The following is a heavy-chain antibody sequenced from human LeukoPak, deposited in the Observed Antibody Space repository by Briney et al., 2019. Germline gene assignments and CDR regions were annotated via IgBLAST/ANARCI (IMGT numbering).Heavy chain of an antibody. D-gene: IGHD3-22*01. J-gene: IGHJ4*02. CDR2: IFHSGST. CDR3: ARDFPPQYYYDRDY. V-gene: IGHV4-4*02. Sequence: SETLSLTCTVSSDSIFTSNWWSWVRQPPGKGLEWIGQIFHSGSTSYSPSLKSRVTISMDKSKNQISLRLTSVTAADTAVYYCARDFPPQYYYDRDYWGQGTLVTVSS. CDR1: SDSIFTSNW.